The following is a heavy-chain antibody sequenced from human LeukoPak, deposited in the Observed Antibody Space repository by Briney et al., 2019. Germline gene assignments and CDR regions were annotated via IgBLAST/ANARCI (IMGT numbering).Heavy chain of an antibody. Sequence: PSETLSLTCTVSGGSISSSSYYWGWLRQPPGKGLEWIGRVYTSGSTNYNPSLKSRVTISLDTSKNQFSLKLSSVTAADTAVYYCARDRPGGSSLDYWGQGTLVTVSS. CDR1: GGSISSSSYY. CDR2: VYTSGST. V-gene: IGHV4-61*02. J-gene: IGHJ4*02. D-gene: IGHD6-13*01. CDR3: ARDRPGGSSLDY.